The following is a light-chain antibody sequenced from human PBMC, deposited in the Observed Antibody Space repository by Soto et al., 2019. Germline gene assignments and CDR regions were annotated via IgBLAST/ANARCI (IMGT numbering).Light chain of an antibody. CDR2: GAS. Sequence: EMVLTQSPGTLSSSPGERATLSCSASQSVSSSYFAWYQQRFGQAPRLLIYGASSRATGIPHRFSGSGSGTAVTLAISRLEPEDFAVYYCQQYGRSSWTFGQGTKVEIK. CDR3: QQYGRSSWT. V-gene: IGKV3-20*01. CDR1: QSVSSSY. J-gene: IGKJ1*01.